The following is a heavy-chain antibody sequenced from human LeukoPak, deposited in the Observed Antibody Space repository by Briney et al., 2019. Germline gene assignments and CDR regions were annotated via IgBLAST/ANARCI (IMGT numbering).Heavy chain of an antibody. J-gene: IGHJ4*02. Sequence: PGGSLRLSCTASGFTFSSYGMNWVRQAPGKGLEWVSYIDSSGSIIYDADSVKGRFNISRDNAKNSLYLQLNSLRAEDTAVYSCARGRNTSAFAFLDYWGPGTLVTISS. CDR1: GFTFSSYG. V-gene: IGHV3-48*03. D-gene: IGHD2-15*01. CDR2: IDSSGSII. CDR3: ARGRNTSAFAFLDY.